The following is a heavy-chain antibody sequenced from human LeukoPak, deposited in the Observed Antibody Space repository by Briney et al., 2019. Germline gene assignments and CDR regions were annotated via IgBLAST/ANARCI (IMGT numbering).Heavy chain of an antibody. CDR2: IRSKAYGGTI. J-gene: IGHJ3*02. V-gene: IGHV3-49*03. CDR3: TRDSYSSGWLNDAFDI. Sequence: PGGSLRLSCRASGFIFGDYAMSWFHQAPGKGLEWVGFIRSKAYGGTIEYAASVKGRFTMSRDDSKSIAYLQMNSLKTEDTAVYYCTRDSYSSGWLNDAFDIWGQGTMVTVSS. D-gene: IGHD6-19*01. CDR1: GFIFGDYA.